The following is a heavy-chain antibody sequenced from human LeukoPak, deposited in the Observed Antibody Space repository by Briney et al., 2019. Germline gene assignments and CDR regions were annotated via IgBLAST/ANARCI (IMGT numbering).Heavy chain of an antibody. CDR1: GGTFSSYA. CDR2: IIPIFGTA. Sequence: SVKVSCKASGGTFSSYAISWVRQAPGQGLEWMGGIIPIFGTANYAQKFQGRVTITTDESTSTAYMELSSLRSEDTAVYYCASILWLSPYYYYMDVWGKGTTVTVSS. D-gene: IGHD3-22*01. J-gene: IGHJ6*03. CDR3: ASILWLSPYYYYMDV. V-gene: IGHV1-69*05.